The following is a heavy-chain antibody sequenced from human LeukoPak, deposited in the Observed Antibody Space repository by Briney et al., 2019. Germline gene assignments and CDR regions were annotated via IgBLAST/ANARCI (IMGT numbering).Heavy chain of an antibody. Sequence: SETLSLTCAVYGGSFSGYYWSWIRQPPGKGLEWIGEINHSGSTNYNPSLKGRVTISVDTSKNQFSLKLSSVTAADTAVYYCARGGLGVVVPAAMKPIDYWGQGTLVTVSS. V-gene: IGHV4-34*01. CDR3: ARGGLGVVVPAAMKPIDY. D-gene: IGHD2-2*01. CDR1: GGSFSGYY. J-gene: IGHJ4*02. CDR2: INHSGST.